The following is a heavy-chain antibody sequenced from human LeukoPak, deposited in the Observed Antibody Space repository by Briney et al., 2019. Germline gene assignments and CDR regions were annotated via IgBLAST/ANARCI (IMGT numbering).Heavy chain of an antibody. V-gene: IGHV3-7*01. CDR2: INQGGSDK. Sequence: GGSLRLSCAASGFTFSGHWMSRVRQAPGKGLEWVANINQGGSDKYYVDSVKGRFTISRDNANNLLYLQMNSLRGEDTAVYYCTRDRSRAEDDWGQGTQVTVSS. D-gene: IGHD1-14*01. J-gene: IGHJ4*02. CDR3: TRDRSRAEDD. CDR1: GFTFSGHW.